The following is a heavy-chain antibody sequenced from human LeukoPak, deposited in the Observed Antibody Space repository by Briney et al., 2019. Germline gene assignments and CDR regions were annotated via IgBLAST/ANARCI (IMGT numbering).Heavy chain of an antibody. D-gene: IGHD2-2*01. CDR1: GYTFTIYG. J-gene: IGHJ4*02. CDR2: ISASNRNP. Sequence: AAVTVSFTGSGYTFTIYGISWVRQGPGQGGERVGLISASNRNPNYAQKLQPTLTMTTHTSTSTAYMELRSLRSDDTAVYYCARGSVVPAARSDYWGQGTLVTVSS. V-gene: IGHV1-18*01. CDR3: ARGSVVPAARSDY.